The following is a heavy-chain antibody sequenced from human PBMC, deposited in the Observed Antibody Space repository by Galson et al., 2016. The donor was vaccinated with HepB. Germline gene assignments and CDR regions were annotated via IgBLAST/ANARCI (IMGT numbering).Heavy chain of an antibody. D-gene: IGHD3-10*01. CDR1: GDSISGRSW. J-gene: IGHJ4*02. V-gene: IGHV4-4*02. CDR2: VYHSGST. Sequence: SETLSLTCTVSGDSISGRSWWTWVRQPPGRGLEWIGQVYHSGSTNYNPSLKSRVTISVDRSKTQFSLKLNSVTAADTAVYYCASEDAGSGRLDYWGQGTLVTVSS. CDR3: ASEDAGSGRLDY.